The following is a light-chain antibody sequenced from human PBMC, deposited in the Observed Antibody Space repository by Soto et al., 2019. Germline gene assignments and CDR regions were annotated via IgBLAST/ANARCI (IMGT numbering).Light chain of an antibody. CDR1: SSNIGSNF. Sequence: QAVVTQPPSVSAAPGQKVTIYCSGSSSNIGSNFVSWYQQLPGTAPKLLIYEDNKRPSGIPDRFSGSKSGTSATLGITGLQTGDEADYYCGTWDSSLSAVFGGGTQLTVL. CDR3: GTWDSSLSAV. CDR2: EDN. V-gene: IGLV1-51*01. J-gene: IGLJ2*01.